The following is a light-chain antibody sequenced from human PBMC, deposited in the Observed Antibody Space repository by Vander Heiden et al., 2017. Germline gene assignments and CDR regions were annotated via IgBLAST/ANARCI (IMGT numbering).Light chain of an antibody. CDR1: SSNIGAGYD. CDR3: QSYDSSLSGYV. CDR2: GKS. J-gene: IGLJ1*01. V-gene: IGLV1-40*01. Sequence: QSVLTQPPSVSGAPGQRVTISCTGSSSNIGAGYDVHWYQQRPGTAPKLLIYGKSTRPSGVPDRFSGSKSGTSASLAITGLQAEDEADYYCQSYDSSLSGYVFGTGTKVTVL.